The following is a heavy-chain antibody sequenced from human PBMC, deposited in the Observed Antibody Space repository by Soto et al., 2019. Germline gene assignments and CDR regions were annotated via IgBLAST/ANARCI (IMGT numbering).Heavy chain of an antibody. D-gene: IGHD6-19*01. Sequence: GESLKLSFKGSGYSFTDYWIGWVRQMPGKGLEWMGIIYPGDSDARYSPSFQGQVSISTDTSVNTAYLQWGSLKASDTAMYYCARQTTGWFGMDVWGQGTTVTVSS. CDR1: GYSFTDYW. CDR2: IYPGDSDA. J-gene: IGHJ6*02. V-gene: IGHV5-51*01. CDR3: ARQTTGWFGMDV.